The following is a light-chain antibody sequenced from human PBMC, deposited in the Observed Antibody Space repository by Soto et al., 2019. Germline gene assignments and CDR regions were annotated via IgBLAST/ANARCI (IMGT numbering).Light chain of an antibody. J-gene: IGKJ4*01. CDR1: QSVSSSY. Sequence: EIVLTQSPGTLSLSPGERATLSCRASQSVSSSYLAWYQQKPGQAPRLLIYGASSRATGIPARFSGSGSGTEFTLTITSLQSEDFAVYYCQQYYNWPPITFGGGTNVEIK. CDR2: GAS. CDR3: QQYYNWPPIT. V-gene: IGKV3-15*01.